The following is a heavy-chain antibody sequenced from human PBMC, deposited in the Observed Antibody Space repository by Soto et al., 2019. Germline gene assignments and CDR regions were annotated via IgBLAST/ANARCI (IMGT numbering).Heavy chain of an antibody. CDR2: IIPILGTG. Sequence: QVQLVQSGPEVKKSGSSVKVSCKLSGGTFTTDTISWLRRAPGQGLEWMGRIIPILGTGNYAQKFQGRVTITEDKSTNTGYMELSSITSEDTAVYYCAREEGSYNMVTFTFYYLEVWGDGTTFTVSS. J-gene: IGHJ6*03. V-gene: IGHV1-69*08. D-gene: IGHD2-21*02. CDR3: AREEGSYNMVTFTFYYLEV. CDR1: GGTFTTDT.